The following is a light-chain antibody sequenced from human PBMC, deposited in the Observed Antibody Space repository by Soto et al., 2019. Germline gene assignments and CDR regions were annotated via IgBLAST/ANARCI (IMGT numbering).Light chain of an antibody. CDR1: QSVSSTY. V-gene: IGKV3-20*01. CDR2: GAS. J-gene: IGKJ1*01. Sequence: ECELTRVTGDPSFSLWERHTPSLRASQSVSSTYLVWSQQKPGQAPRLLIYGASNRAAGIPDRFSGGGSGTDFTLTISRLEPEDFAVYYCQQYGSSPSTFGQGAKVDI. CDR3: QQYGSSPST.